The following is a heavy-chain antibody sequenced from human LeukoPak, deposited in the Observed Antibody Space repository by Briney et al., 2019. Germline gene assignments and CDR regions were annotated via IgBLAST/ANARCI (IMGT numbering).Heavy chain of an antibody. CDR3: ARNSSDWYGYMDV. V-gene: IGHV1-18*01. CDR2: ISTYNGYA. Sequence: APVKVSCKASGYTFNSYGISWVRQAPGQGLEWMGWISTYNGYANYAQRLQGRVTMTTETSTSTAYMELRSLRSDDTAAYYCARNSSDWYGYMDVWGKGTTVTVSS. D-gene: IGHD6-19*01. CDR1: GYTFNSYG. J-gene: IGHJ6*04.